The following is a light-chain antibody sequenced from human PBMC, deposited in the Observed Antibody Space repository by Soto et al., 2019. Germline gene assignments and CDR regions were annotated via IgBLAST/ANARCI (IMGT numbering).Light chain of an antibody. CDR1: SSDIGAFNF. CDR3: SSFTSASTRI. CDR2: GVT. V-gene: IGLV2-14*03. Sequence: QSALTQPASVSGSPGQSISIPCTGTSSDIGAFNFVSWYQQHPGKAPKVLIYGVTNRPSGVDYRFSGSKSSNTASLIISGLRPEDEADYYCSSFTSASTRIFGTGTKLTVL. J-gene: IGLJ1*01.